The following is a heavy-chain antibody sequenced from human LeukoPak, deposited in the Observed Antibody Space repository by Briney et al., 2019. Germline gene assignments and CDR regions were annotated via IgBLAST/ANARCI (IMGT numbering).Heavy chain of an antibody. V-gene: IGHV4-59*01. J-gene: IGHJ4*02. CDR1: GSSISSYY. CDR3: ARDTREDTAMAYFDY. D-gene: IGHD5-18*01. CDR2: IYISGST. Sequence: SATLSLTCTVSGSSISSYYWSWIRQPPGKGLECLGYIYISGSTKYNTSLKSRVTISVDTTKNQFSLNLSSVTAADTAVYYWARDTREDTAMAYFDYWGQGTLVTVSS.